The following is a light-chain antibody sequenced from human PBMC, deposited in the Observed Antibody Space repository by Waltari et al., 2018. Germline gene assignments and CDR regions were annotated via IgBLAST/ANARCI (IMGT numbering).Light chain of an antibody. Sequence: CRASRSISSYLNRYQQKPGSAPNLLLYAAACSQSGVPSRFCGSGSATDFTLTISSLQPEDFATYYCQQSYSTPRLTFGGGTKVEIK. CDR1: RSISSY. CDR3: QQSYSTPRLT. J-gene: IGKJ4*01. V-gene: IGKV1-39*01. CDR2: AAA.